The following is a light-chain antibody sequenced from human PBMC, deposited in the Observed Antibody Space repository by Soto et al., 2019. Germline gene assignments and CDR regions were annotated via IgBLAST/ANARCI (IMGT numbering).Light chain of an antibody. CDR2: GAS. J-gene: IGKJ1*01. Sequence: EIVLTQSPGTLSLSPGERATLSCRASQSVSSSYLAWYQQKPGQAPRLLIYGASSRATGIPDRFSGSGSVTDLTLTISRLEPEDFAVYYCQQYGSSLTWTVGQATKVEIK. CDR1: QSVSSSY. CDR3: QQYGSSLTWT. V-gene: IGKV3-20*01.